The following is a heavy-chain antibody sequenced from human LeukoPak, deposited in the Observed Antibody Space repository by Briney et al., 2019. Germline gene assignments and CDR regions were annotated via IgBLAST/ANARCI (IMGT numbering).Heavy chain of an antibody. J-gene: IGHJ4*02. CDR1: GFSFSSYG. D-gene: IGHD3-10*01. V-gene: IGHV3-21*01. CDR2: ISSVTTNT. CDR3: ARDRGGGSSHDF. Sequence: GESLRLSCAASGFSFSSYGMNWVRQAPGKGLEWVSSISSVTTNTYYAESVKGRFTISRDNAKNSLYLQMSSLRAEDTAVYYCARDRGGGSSHDFWGQGTLVTVSS.